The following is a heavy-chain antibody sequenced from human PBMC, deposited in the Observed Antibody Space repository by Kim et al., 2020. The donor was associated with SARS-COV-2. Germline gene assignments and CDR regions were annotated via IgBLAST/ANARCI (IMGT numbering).Heavy chain of an antibody. V-gene: IGHV4-59*08. CDR1: GGSLSYYY. CDR2: ISYRGST. D-gene: IGHD6-19*01. J-gene: IGHJ5*02. Sequence: SETLSLTCTVSGGSLSYYYWSWIRQPPGKRLEWIAFISYRGSTTYNPSLKSRVTMSIDTSKSQFSLRLTSVTAADTAVYYCARHVGSGWPPGRFDPWGQG. CDR3: ARHVGSGWPPGRFDP.